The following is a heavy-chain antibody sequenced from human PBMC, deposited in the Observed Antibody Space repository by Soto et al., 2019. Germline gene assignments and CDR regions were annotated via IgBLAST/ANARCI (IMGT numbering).Heavy chain of an antibody. CDR2: IIPIFGTA. V-gene: IGHV1-69*06. CDR1: GGTFSSYA. CDR3: ARDDGDYVTRAFDI. Sequence: QVQLVQSGAEVKKPGSSVKVSCKASGGTFSSYAIGWVRQAPGQGLDWMGGIIPIFGTANYAQTFQGRVTITADKSTSTAYMELSSLRSEDTAVYYCARDDGDYVTRAFDIWGQGTMVTVSS. J-gene: IGHJ3*02. D-gene: IGHD4-17*01.